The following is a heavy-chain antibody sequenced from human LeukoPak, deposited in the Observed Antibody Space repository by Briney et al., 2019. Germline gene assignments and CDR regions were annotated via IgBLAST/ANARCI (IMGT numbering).Heavy chain of an antibody. Sequence: GGSLRLSCAASGFTFSSYWMSWVRQAPGKGLEWVANIKQDGSEKYYVDSVKGRLTISRDNAKNSLYLQMNSLRAEDTAVYHCAREEDDYGDYFDYWGQGTLVTVSS. D-gene: IGHD4-17*01. CDR3: AREEDDYGDYFDY. CDR1: GFTFSSYW. V-gene: IGHV3-7*01. J-gene: IGHJ4*02. CDR2: IKQDGSEK.